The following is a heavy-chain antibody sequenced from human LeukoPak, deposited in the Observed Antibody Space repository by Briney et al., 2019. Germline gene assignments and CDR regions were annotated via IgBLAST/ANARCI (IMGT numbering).Heavy chain of an antibody. CDR3: ARTRYNWDSVGYYYYMDV. J-gene: IGHJ6*03. D-gene: IGHD1-20*01. Sequence: GGSLRLSCAASGFTFSSYSMNWVRQAPGKGLEWVSSISSSSSYIYYADSVKGRFTISRDNAKNSLYLQMNSLRAEDTAVYYCARTRYNWDSVGYYYYMDVWGKGTTVTVSS. V-gene: IGHV3-21*01. CDR2: ISSSSSYI. CDR1: GFTFSSYS.